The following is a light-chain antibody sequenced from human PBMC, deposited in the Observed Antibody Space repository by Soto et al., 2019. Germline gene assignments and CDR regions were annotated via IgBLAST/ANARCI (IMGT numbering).Light chain of an antibody. V-gene: IGKV3-11*01. Sequence: IVLTQSPSTLSLSPGSRSTLPCRASQSVSSYLAWYQQKPGQAPRILIYDASNRATGIPARFSGSGYGTDFTLTISSLETEDFAVYYCQQYGSSPWTFGQGTKVDIK. CDR3: QQYGSSPWT. CDR2: DAS. J-gene: IGKJ1*01. CDR1: QSVSSY.